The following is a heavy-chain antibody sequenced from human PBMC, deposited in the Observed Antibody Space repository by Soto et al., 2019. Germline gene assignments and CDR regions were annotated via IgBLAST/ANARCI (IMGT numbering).Heavy chain of an antibody. V-gene: IGHV1-8*01. CDR3: ASGGSSTSYYYYMDV. D-gene: IGHD6-13*01. Sequence: QVQLVQSGAEVKKPGASVKVSCQASGSTFTSYDINWVRQATGQGLEWMGWMNHSRGNTGYAGEFQGRVTMTSNTSTSTAYMELSSLRPEDTAVYYCASGGSSTSYYYYMDVWGQGTTVTVSS. CDR1: GSTFTSYD. J-gene: IGHJ6*03. CDR2: MNHSRGNT.